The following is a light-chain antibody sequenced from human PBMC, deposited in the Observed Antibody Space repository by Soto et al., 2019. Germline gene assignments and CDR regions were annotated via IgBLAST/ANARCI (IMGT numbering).Light chain of an antibody. V-gene: IGKV3D-11*01. J-gene: IGKJ3*01. Sequence: EDVLTQSPAILSLSPGERATLSCRASQGIGNYLAWYQQKPGQAPRLLIYDASNRAPGIPARFSGSGSDTDFTLTIDSLEPEDSAVYYCQQRNFWPLTFGPGTRVEIK. CDR2: DAS. CDR1: QGIGNY. CDR3: QQRNFWPLT.